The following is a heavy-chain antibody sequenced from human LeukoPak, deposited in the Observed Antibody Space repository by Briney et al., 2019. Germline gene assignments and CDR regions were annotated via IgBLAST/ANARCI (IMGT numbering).Heavy chain of an antibody. Sequence: SETLSLTCTVSGGSISSSSYYWGWIRQPPGKGLEWIGSIYYSGSTYYNPSLKSRVTISVDTSKNQFSLKLSSATAADTAVYYCASDYSNYGWFDPWGQGTLVTVSS. V-gene: IGHV4-39*01. CDR2: IYYSGST. CDR3: ASDYSNYGWFDP. D-gene: IGHD4-11*01. CDR1: GGSISSSSYY. J-gene: IGHJ5*02.